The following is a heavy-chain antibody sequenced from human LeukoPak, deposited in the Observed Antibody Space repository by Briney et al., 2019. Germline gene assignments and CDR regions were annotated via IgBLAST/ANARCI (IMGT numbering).Heavy chain of an antibody. CDR1: GFTFSSYG. CDR3: AKSASRFPISYFDY. D-gene: IGHD3-10*01. CDR2: ISYDGSNT. V-gene: IGHV3-30*18. Sequence: GGSLRLSCAASGFTFSSYGMHWVRQAPGKGLEWVAVISYDGSNTHYADSVKGRFTISRDNSKNTLYLQMNSLRAEDTAVYYCAKSASRFPISYFDYWGQGTLVTVSS. J-gene: IGHJ4*02.